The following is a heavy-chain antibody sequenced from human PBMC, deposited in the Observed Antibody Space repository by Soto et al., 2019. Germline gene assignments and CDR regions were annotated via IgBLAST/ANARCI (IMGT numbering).Heavy chain of an antibody. J-gene: IGHJ1*01. CDR3: SRGILV. CDR1: GGSINSGGYC. Sequence: QVQLQESGPGLVKPSQTLSLTCTVSGGSINSGGYCWSWIRQHPGKGLDWIGCISYGGSTSYNPSLKSRVTIPVDPSKHQFSLKLPSVTAADTDVYYCSRGILVWGPGALLTVSS. V-gene: IGHV4-31*03. CDR2: ISYGGST. D-gene: IGHD5-18*01.